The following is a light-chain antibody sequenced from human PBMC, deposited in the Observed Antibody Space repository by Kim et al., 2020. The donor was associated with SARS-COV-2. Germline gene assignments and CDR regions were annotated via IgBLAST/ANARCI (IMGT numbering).Light chain of an antibody. V-gene: IGLV1-44*01. J-gene: IGLJ2*01. CDR3: AAWDDSLNGPV. CDR1: SSNIGSYT. Sequence: GHRVTISCSGSSSNIGSYTVNWYQQLPGTAPKLLIYSNNQRPSGVPDRFSGSKSGTSASLAISGLQSEDEADYYCAAWDDSLNGPVFGGGTQLTVL. CDR2: SNN.